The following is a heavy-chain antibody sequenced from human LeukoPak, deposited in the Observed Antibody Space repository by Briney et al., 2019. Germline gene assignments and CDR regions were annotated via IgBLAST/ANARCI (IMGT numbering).Heavy chain of an antibody. Sequence: GGSLRLSCAPSGFTFSSYAISWVRQAPGKGRKWVSTINDNGDGTYYADFVKGRFTISRDNSYNTVSLQMNSLRDEDTGVYYCAKGLRTGVGPYMGYHYYMDVWGKGATVTVSS. J-gene: IGHJ6*03. V-gene: IGHV3-23*01. CDR2: INDNGDGT. CDR1: GFTFSSYA. D-gene: IGHD3-16*01. CDR3: AKGLRTGVGPYMGYHYYMDV.